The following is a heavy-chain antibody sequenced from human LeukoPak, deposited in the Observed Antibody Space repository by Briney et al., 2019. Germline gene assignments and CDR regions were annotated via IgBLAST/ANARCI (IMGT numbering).Heavy chain of an antibody. CDR1: GFTFSSYG. D-gene: IGHD6-13*01. Sequence: GGSLRLSCAASGFTFSSYGMHWVRQAPGKGLEWVEVISYDGSNKYYADSVKGRFTISRDNSKNTLYLQMNSLRAEDTAVYYCAKDADSSSSTTRGYFQHWGQGTLVTVSS. CDR2: ISYDGSNK. V-gene: IGHV3-30*18. CDR3: AKDADSSSSTTRGYFQH. J-gene: IGHJ1*01.